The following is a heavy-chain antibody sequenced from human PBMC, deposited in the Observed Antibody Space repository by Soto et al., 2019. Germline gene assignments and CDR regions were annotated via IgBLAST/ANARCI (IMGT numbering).Heavy chain of an antibody. CDR3: AHAYTSGLFFFDY. Sequence: QITLKESGPTLVKPTQTLTLTCTFSGFSFSTSGVGVGWIRQPPGKALEWLALIYWDGKNNFSPSLKSRLTVTKDTSENQVALTLTNMDPVDTATYYCAHAYTSGLFFFDYWGQGALVTVSS. CDR1: GFSFSTSGVG. V-gene: IGHV2-5*02. J-gene: IGHJ4*02. D-gene: IGHD5-12*01. CDR2: IYWDGKN.